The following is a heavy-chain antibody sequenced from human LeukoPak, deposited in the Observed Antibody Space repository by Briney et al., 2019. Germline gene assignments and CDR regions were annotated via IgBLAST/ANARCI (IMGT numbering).Heavy chain of an antibody. Sequence: ASVKVSRKTSGYTFTSYYIHWVRQAPGQGLEWMGLIDPGGGSTSYAQNFQGRVTMTRDTSTSTVYMELSSLRSEDTAVYYCARAQSGSYLGNWFDPWGQGTLVTVSS. D-gene: IGHD1-26*01. CDR2: IDPGGGST. CDR1: GYTFTSYY. J-gene: IGHJ5*02. CDR3: ARAQSGSYLGNWFDP. V-gene: IGHV1-46*01.